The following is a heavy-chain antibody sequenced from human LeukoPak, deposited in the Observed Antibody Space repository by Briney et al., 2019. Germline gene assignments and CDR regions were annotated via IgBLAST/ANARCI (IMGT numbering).Heavy chain of an antibody. D-gene: IGHD6-6*01. CDR3: ARDGQLGGDY. CDR2: INHSGST. CDR1: GGSFSGYY. Sequence: SETLSLTCAVYGGSFSGYYWSWIRQPPGKGLEWIGEINHSGSTNYNPSLKSRVTISVDTSKNQFSLKLSSVTAADTALYYCARDGQLGGDYWGQGTLVTVSS. J-gene: IGHJ4*02. V-gene: IGHV4-34*01.